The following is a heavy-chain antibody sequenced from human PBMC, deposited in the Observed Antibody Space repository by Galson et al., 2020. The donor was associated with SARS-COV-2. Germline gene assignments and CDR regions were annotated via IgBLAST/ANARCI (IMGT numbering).Heavy chain of an antibody. V-gene: IGHV1-46*01. CDR1: GYTFTSYY. CDR3: ARDRELIAVAGRDWFDH. J-gene: IGHJ5*02. Sequence: ASVKVSCKASGYTFTSYYMHWVRQAPGQGLEWMGIINPSGGSTSYAQKFQGRVTMTRDTSTSTVYMELSSLRSEDTAVYYCARDRELIAVAGRDWFDHWGQGTLVTVSS. CDR2: INPSGGST. D-gene: IGHD6-19*01.